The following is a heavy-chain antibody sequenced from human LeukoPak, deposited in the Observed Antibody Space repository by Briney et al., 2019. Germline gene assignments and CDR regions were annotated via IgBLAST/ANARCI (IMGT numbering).Heavy chain of an antibody. Sequence: ASVKVSCTASGYIFTDYYMHWVRQAPGQGLEWLGWINLRNGGTRYAQKFQGRVTLTRDTSISTVYMELTTLTSDDTALYYCAVVPGDYWGQGTLVSVSA. V-gene: IGHV1-2*02. CDR2: INLRNGGT. J-gene: IGHJ4*02. CDR3: AVVPGDY. D-gene: IGHD3-10*02. CDR1: GYIFTDYY.